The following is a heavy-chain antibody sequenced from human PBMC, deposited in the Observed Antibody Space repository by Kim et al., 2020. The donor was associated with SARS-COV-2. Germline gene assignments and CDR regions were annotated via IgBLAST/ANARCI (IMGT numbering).Heavy chain of an antibody. D-gene: IGHD3-10*01. CDR1: GFTFSSYA. V-gene: IGHV3-23*01. Sequence: GGSLRLSCAASGFTFSSYAMSWVRQAPGKGLEWVSAISGSGGSTYYADSVKGRFTISRDNSKNTLYLQMNSLRAEDTAVYYCAKDRGSLTMVRGAIAYWGQGTLVTVSS. CDR3: AKDRGSLTMVRGAIAY. CDR2: ISGSGGST. J-gene: IGHJ4*02.